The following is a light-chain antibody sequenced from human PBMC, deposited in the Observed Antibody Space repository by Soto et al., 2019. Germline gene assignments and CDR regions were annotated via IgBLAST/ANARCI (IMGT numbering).Light chain of an antibody. CDR1: TSNIGTNT. J-gene: IGLJ2*01. Sequence: QSVLTQSPSASGTPGQRVSISCSGSTSNIGTNTVSWYQHVQGTAPTLLIYSNDQRPSAVPGRFSGSKSGTSASLAISGLLSEEEADYYCATWDDSLNVVFGGGTKLTVL. CDR3: ATWDDSLNVV. CDR2: SND. V-gene: IGLV1-44*01.